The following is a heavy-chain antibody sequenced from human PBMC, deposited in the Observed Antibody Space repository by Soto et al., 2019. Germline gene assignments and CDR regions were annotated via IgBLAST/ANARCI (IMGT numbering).Heavy chain of an antibody. D-gene: IGHD6-13*01. J-gene: IGHJ4*02. Sequence: EVQLVESGGGLVQPGGSLRLSCAASGFTFSNYDMHWVRQGRGKGLEWVSGIGKAGDTYYVGSVRGRFTTSRENAKNSLYLQMNSLRAGDTAVYYCARGAATGFDSWGQGTLVTVSS. CDR1: GFTFSNYD. V-gene: IGHV3-13*04. CDR3: ARGAATGFDS. CDR2: IGKAGDT.